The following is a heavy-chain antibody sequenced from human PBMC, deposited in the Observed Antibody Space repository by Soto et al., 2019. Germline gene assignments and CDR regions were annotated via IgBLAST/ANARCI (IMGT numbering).Heavy chain of an antibody. CDR3: AKVYYDSSGYSHDAFDI. V-gene: IGHV3-23*01. Sequence: GGSLRLSCAASGFTFSSYAMSWVRQAPGKGLEWVSAISGSGGSTYYADSVKGRFTISRDNSKNTLYLQMNSLRAEDTAVYYCAKVYYDSSGYSHDAFDIWGQGTMVTVSS. J-gene: IGHJ3*02. CDR1: GFTFSSYA. CDR2: ISGSGGST. D-gene: IGHD3-22*01.